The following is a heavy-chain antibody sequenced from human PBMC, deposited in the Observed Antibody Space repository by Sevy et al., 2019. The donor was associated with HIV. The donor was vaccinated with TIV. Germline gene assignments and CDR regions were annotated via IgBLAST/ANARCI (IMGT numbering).Heavy chain of an antibody. V-gene: IGHV3-66*01. CDR3: ASDRYYDASGYYYYYYGMDV. D-gene: IGHD3-22*01. CDR1: GLSVSDNY. J-gene: IGHJ6*02. CDR2: IYSDGRT. Sequence: GGSLRLSCAASGLSVSDNYMNWVRQAPGKGLELVSVIYSDGRTYYTDSVKGRFSISRKISKNTLYLHMKSLRPEDTAVYYCASDRYYDASGYYYYYYGMDVWGQGTTVTVSS.